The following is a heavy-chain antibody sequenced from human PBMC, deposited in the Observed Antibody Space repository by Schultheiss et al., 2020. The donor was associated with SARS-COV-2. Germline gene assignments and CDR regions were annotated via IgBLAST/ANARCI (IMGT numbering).Heavy chain of an antibody. D-gene: IGHD3-3*01. V-gene: IGHV1-3*01. J-gene: IGHJ4*02. CDR3: ARDLGGRFLEWLLYYFDY. CDR1: GYTFTSYA. Sequence: ASVKVSCKASGYTFTSYAMHWVRQAPGQRLEWMGWINAGNGNTKYSQKFQGRVTITRDTSASTAYMELSSLRSEDTAVYYCARDLGGRFLEWLLYYFDYWGQGTLVTVSS. CDR2: INAGNGNT.